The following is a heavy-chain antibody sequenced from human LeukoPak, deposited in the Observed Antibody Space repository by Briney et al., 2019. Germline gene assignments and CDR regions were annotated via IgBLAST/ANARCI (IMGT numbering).Heavy chain of an antibody. J-gene: IGHJ4*02. CDR1: GGTFSSYA. D-gene: IGHD2-15*01. Sequence: ASVKVSCKASGGTFSSYAISWVRQAPGQGLEWMGWISAYNGNTNYAQKLQGRVTMTTDTSTSTAYMELRSLRSDDTAVYYCARAPRYCSGGSCYHFDYWGQGTLVTVSS. CDR2: ISAYNGNT. V-gene: IGHV1-18*01. CDR3: ARAPRYCSGGSCYHFDY.